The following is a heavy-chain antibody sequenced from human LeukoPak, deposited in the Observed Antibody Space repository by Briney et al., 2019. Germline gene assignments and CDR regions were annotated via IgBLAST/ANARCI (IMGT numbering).Heavy chain of an antibody. CDR1: GGSISSGSYY. V-gene: IGHV4-61*02. D-gene: IGHD4-17*01. CDR2: IYTSGST. CDR3: ARGVDYGDDSFDY. J-gene: IGHJ4*02. Sequence: PSETLSLTCTVSGGSISSGSYYWSWIRQPAGKGLEWIGRIYTSGSTNYNPSLKSRVTISVDTSKNQFSLKLSSVTAADTAVYYCARGVDYGDDSFDYWGQGTLVTVSS.